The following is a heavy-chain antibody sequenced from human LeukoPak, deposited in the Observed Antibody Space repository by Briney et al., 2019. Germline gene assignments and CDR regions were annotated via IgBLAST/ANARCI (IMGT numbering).Heavy chain of an antibody. J-gene: IGHJ5*02. CDR1: GFTFSSYW. V-gene: IGHV3-7*01. Sequence: PGGSLRLSCVASGFTFSSYWMSWVRQAPGKGLEWVANIKQDGSEKYYVDSVKGRFTISRDNAKNSLCLQMNSLRAEDTAVYYCASTVIAAAGKEPWGQGTLVTVSS. CDR2: IKQDGSEK. D-gene: IGHD6-13*01. CDR3: ASTVIAAAGKEP.